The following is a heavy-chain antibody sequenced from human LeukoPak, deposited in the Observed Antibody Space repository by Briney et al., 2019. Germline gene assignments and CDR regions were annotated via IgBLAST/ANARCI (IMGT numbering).Heavy chain of an antibody. D-gene: IGHD1-26*01. CDR2: IKQDGGEE. CDR3: ARLGGSYYTY. Sequence: PGGSLRLSCVASGFAFSSYWRTWVRQAPGKGLEWVANIKQDGGEEYYVDSVKGRFTISRDNAKNSLFLQMNSLRVEDTAVYYCARLGGSYYTYWGQGTLVTVSS. J-gene: IGHJ4*02. V-gene: IGHV3-7*01. CDR1: GFAFSSYW.